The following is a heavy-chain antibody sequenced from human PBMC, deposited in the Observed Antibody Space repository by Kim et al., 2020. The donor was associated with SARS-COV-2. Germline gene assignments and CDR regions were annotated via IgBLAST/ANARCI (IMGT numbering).Heavy chain of an antibody. J-gene: IGHJ4*02. CDR3: AKDILRRVTGTFYYFDY. Sequence: VKGRFTISRDNDKNSLYLQMNSLRAEDTALYYCAKDILRRVTGTFYYFDYWGQGALVTVSS. V-gene: IGHV3-9*01. D-gene: IGHD2-8*02.